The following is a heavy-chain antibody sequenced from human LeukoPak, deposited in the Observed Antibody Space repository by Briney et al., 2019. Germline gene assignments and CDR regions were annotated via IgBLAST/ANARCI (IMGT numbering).Heavy chain of an antibody. CDR3: ASGTYDFWSGYYDY. J-gene: IGHJ4*02. CDR1: GGSISSGSYY. CDR2: INHSGST. Sequence: TSQTLSLTCTVSGGSISSGSYYWSWIRQPPGKGLEWIGEINHSGSTNYNPSLKSRVTISVDTSKNQFSLKLSSVTAADTAVYYCASGTYDFWSGYYDYWGQGTLVTVSS. D-gene: IGHD3-3*01. V-gene: IGHV4-39*07.